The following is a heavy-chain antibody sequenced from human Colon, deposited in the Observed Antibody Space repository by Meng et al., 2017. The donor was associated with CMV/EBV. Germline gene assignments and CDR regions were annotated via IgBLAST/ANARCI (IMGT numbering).Heavy chain of an antibody. V-gene: IGHV3-48*04. J-gene: IGHJ4*02. CDR3: ARELYSSPDY. CDR2: ISSSSDII. CDR1: GFTFSSYS. D-gene: IGHD6-13*01. Sequence: GESLKISCEASGFTFSSYSMNWVRQTPGKGLEWLAYISSSSDIIYYSESVKGRFTISRDNAKKSFYLQMNSLRIGDTAVYYCARELYSSPDYWGQGTLVTAS.